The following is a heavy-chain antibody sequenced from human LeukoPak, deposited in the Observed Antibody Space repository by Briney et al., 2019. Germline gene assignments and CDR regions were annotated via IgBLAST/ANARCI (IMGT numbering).Heavy chain of an antibody. J-gene: IGHJ4*02. V-gene: IGHV4-59*01. Sequence: SETLSLTCTVSGGSFSSYYWSWIRQPPGRGLEWIGDIYESGSTNYNPSLKSRVTMSVDTSKNQFSLKLSSVTTADTAVYYCARVSRGYSYGPFDYWGQGTLVTVSS. CDR3: ARVSRGYSYGPFDY. CDR2: IYESGST. D-gene: IGHD5-18*01. CDR1: GGSFSSYY.